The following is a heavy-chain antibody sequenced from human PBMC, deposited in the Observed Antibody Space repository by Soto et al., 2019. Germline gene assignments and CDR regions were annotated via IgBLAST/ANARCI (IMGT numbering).Heavy chain of an antibody. CDR1: GGSISSGGYS. CDR3: AREISDDFWSGYYNWFDP. J-gene: IGHJ5*02. CDR2: IYHSGST. D-gene: IGHD3-3*01. V-gene: IGHV4-30-2*01. Sequence: QLQLQESGSGLVKPSQTLSLTCAVSGGSISSGGYSWSWIRQPPGKGLEWIGYIYHSGSTYYNPSLKRRVTISVDRSKNQFSLKLSSVPAADTAVYYCAREISDDFWSGYYNWFDPWGQGTLVTVSS.